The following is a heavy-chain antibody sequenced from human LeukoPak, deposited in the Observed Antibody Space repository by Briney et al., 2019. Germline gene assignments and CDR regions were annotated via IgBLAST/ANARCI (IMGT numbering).Heavy chain of an antibody. CDR3: ARDISPGGSTRYYYMDV. J-gene: IGHJ6*03. D-gene: IGHD6-13*01. CDR2: IYHSGST. CDR1: GGSISSGGYS. V-gene: IGHV4-30-2*01. Sequence: SETLSLTCAVSGGSISSGGYSWSWIRQPPGKGLEWIGYIYHSGSTYYNPSLKSRVTMSVDTSKNQFSLKLSSVTAADTAVYYCARDISPGGSTRYYYMDVWGKGTTVTVSS.